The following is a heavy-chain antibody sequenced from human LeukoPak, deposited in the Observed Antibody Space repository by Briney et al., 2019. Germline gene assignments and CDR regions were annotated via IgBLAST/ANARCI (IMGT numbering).Heavy chain of an antibody. J-gene: IGHJ4*02. CDR3: ARGARDFWSGYYGY. Sequence: GASVKVSCKASGYTFTSYDINWVRQATGQGLEWMGWMNPNSGNTGYAQKFQGRVTMTRNTSISTAYMELSSLRSEDTAVYYCARGARDFWSGYYGYWGQGTLVTVSS. CDR2: MNPNSGNT. CDR1: GYTFTSYD. V-gene: IGHV1-8*01. D-gene: IGHD3-3*01.